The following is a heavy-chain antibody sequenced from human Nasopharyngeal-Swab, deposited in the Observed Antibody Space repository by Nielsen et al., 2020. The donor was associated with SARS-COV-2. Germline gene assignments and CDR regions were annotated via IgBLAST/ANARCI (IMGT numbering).Heavy chain of an antibody. J-gene: IGHJ4*02. D-gene: IGHD6-6*01. CDR3: ARAGEYTSSSRADFDY. CDR1: GFFFSDFW. Sequence: GESLKISCAASGFFFSDFWMTWVRQAPGKGLEWVANIRQDGREEYYVESVKGRFTISRDNAKNLLYPQMSSLRAEDTAMFYCARAGEYTSSSRADFDYWGQGTPVTVSS. CDR2: IRQDGREE. V-gene: IGHV3-7*03.